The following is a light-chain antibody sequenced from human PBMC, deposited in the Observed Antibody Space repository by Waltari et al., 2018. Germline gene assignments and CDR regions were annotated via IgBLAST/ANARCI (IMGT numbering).Light chain of an antibody. Sequence: SALTQPDSVSGSPGQSITISCSGISSDSGGYNSVSWYQQHPGEAPKVIIYDVTNRPSGVSNRFSGSKSGSSASLIISGLQPEDEAVYYCSSFTSSTTGIFGGGTKLTVL. V-gene: IGLV2-14*03. J-gene: IGLJ2*01. CDR3: SSFTSSTTGI. CDR1: SSDSGGYNS. CDR2: DVT.